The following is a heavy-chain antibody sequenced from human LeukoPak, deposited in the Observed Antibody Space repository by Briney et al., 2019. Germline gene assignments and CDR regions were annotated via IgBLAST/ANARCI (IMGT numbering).Heavy chain of an antibody. J-gene: IGHJ5*02. CDR2: ISSSSSYI. V-gene: IGHV3-21*01. CDR1: GFTFSSYS. CDR3: ARDVVPAALTNWFDP. D-gene: IGHD2-2*01. Sequence: GGSLRLSCAASGFTFSSYSMNWVRQAPGKGLEWVSSISSSSSYIYYADSVKGRFTISRDNAKNSLYLQMNSLRAGDTAVYYCARDVVPAALTNWFDPWGQGTLVTVSS.